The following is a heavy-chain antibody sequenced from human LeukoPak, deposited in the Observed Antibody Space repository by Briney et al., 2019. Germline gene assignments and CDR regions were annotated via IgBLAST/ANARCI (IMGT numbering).Heavy chain of an antibody. CDR1: GFTFSSYW. Sequence: GGSLRLSCAASGFTFSSYWMHWVRQAPGKGLVWVSRINSDGSSTSYADSVKGRFTISRDNAKNTLYLQMNSLRAEDTAVYYCARGYIGITMVRGDQSSNFDYWGQGTLVTVSS. CDR3: ARGYIGITMVRGDQSSNFDY. CDR2: INSDGSST. J-gene: IGHJ4*02. D-gene: IGHD3-10*01. V-gene: IGHV3-74*01.